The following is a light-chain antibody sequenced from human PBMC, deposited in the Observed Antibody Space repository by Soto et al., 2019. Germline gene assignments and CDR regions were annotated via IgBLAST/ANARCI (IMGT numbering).Light chain of an antibody. V-gene: IGKV1-5*03. J-gene: IGKJ4*01. Sequence: DIQMTQSPSTLSASVGDRVTITCRASQSVNSWLAWYQQKPGKAPKLLLYKASSLESGVPSRFSGSGSGKEFTLTISSLKPDDFGTYYCQQYDTSPLTFGGGTKVDIK. CDR1: QSVNSW. CDR3: QQYDTSPLT. CDR2: KAS.